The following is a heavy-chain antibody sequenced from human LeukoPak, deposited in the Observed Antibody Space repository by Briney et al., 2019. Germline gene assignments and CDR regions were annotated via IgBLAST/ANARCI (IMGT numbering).Heavy chain of an antibody. CDR2: INPNSGGT. Sequence: ASVKVSCKASGYTFTGYYIHWVRQAPGQGLEWMGWINPNSGGTIYAQSFQGRVTMTRGTSSSTAHMELSRLRSDDTAVYYCARGDCSVSGCHGGNWFDPWGQGTLVTVSS. D-gene: IGHD2-15*01. J-gene: IGHJ5*02. CDR3: ARGDCSVSGCHGGNWFDP. CDR1: GYTFTGYY. V-gene: IGHV1-2*02.